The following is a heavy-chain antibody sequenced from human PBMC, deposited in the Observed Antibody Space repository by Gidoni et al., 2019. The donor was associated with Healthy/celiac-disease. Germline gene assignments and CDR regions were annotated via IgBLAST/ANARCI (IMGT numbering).Heavy chain of an antibody. CDR3: ARHGSGSGDLDY. D-gene: IGHD3-10*01. CDR2: IIPILGIA. Sequence: QVQLVQSGAAVKKPGSSVKVSCKASGGTFSSYAISWVRQAPGQGLEWMGRIIPILGIANYAQKFQGRVTITADKSTSTAYMELSSLRSEDTAVYYCARHGSGSGDLDYWGQGTLVTVSS. V-gene: IGHV1-69*04. CDR1: GGTFSSYA. J-gene: IGHJ4*02.